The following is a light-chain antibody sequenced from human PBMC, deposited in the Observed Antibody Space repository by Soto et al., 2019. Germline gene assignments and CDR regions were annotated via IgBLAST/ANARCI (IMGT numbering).Light chain of an antibody. Sequence: DIQMTQSPSSLSASVGDRVTITCRASQSISFYLNWYQQKPGKAPKLLIYAASSLLGGVPSRFSGSGSGTDFTLTISSLQPEDFAIYYCQQSYSSPQTFGQGTKVDIK. CDR2: AAS. V-gene: IGKV1-39*01. CDR3: QQSYSSPQT. J-gene: IGKJ1*01. CDR1: QSISFY.